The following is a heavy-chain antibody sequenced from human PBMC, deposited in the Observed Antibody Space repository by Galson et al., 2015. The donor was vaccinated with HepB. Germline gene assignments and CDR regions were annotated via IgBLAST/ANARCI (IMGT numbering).Heavy chain of an antibody. D-gene: IGHD4-11*01. CDR3: ARSWWGVDYSNYKNWFNP. Sequence: SVKVSCKASGGTFSSYAISWVRQAPGQGLEWMGGIIPIFGTANYAQKFQGRVTTTADESTSTAYMELSSLRSEDTAVYYCARSWWGVDYSNYKNWFNPWGQGTLVTVSS. CDR1: GGTFSSYA. CDR2: IIPIFGTA. V-gene: IGHV1-69*13. J-gene: IGHJ5*02.